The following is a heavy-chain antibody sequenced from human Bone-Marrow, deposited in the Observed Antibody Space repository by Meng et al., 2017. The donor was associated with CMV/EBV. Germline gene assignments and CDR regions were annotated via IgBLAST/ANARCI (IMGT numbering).Heavy chain of an antibody. V-gene: IGHV3-53*05. J-gene: IGHJ4*02. D-gene: IGHD3-22*01. Sequence: GESLKISCAASGFTVSSNYMSWVRQAPGKGLEWVSVIYSGGSTYYADSVKGRFTISRDNSKNTLYLQMNSLRAEDTAVYYCAREPNYHDSSGYPLDYWGQGTLVTVSS. CDR3: AREPNYHDSSGYPLDY. CDR1: GFTVSSNY. CDR2: IYSGGST.